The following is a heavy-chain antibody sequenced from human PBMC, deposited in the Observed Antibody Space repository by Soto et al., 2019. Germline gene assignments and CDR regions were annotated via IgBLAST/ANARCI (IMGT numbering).Heavy chain of an antibody. Sequence: SGPTLVNPTQTLTLTCTFSGLSLSTSGVAVGWIRQPPGKALEWLALIYWDDDKRYSPSLKSRLTITKDTSKNQVVLTMTNMDPVDTSTYYCAHRLARGATGLYFQHWGQGNPVTFSS. CDR3: AHRLARGATGLYFQH. V-gene: IGHV2-5*02. CDR1: GLSLSTSGVA. CDR2: IYWDDDK. D-gene: IGHD3-9*01. J-gene: IGHJ1*01.